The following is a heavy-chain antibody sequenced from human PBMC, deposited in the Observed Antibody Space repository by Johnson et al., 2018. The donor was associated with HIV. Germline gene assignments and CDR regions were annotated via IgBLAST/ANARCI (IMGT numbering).Heavy chain of an antibody. CDR2: IKQDGSEK. CDR3: AKDLGGAYCGGDCYGAFDI. CDR1: GITLSNYW. V-gene: IGHV3-7*01. Sequence: VQLVESGGGLVQPGGSLRLSCAASGITLSNYWMNWVRQAPGKGLEWVANIKQDGSEKYYVDSVKGRCTISRDNSKNTLLLQMNSLRTEDTAVYYCAKDLGGAYCGGDCYGAFDIWGQGTMVTVSS. D-gene: IGHD2-21*02. J-gene: IGHJ3*02.